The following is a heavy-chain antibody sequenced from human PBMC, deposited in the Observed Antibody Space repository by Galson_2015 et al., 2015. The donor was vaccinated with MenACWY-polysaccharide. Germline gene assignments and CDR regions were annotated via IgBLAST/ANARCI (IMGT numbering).Heavy chain of an antibody. Sequence: TLSLTCTVSGGSMTSGNYYWTWIRQPPGKGLEWIGRIYSSGRTDINPSLKSRVTISLDTSKNQFSLSLSSVTAADTAAYYCVRGSDTIFALDIWGQGTMVTVSS. CDR3: VRGSDTIFALDI. CDR2: IYSSGRT. J-gene: IGHJ3*02. CDR1: GGSMTSGNYY. D-gene: IGHD5-24*01. V-gene: IGHV4-61*02.